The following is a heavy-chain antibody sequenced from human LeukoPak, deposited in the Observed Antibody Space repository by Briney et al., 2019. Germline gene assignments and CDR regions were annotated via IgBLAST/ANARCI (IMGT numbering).Heavy chain of an antibody. CDR2: IKQDGTEK. D-gene: IGHD2/OR15-2a*01. CDR3: VRHRVGRSGTFYDGDF. V-gene: IGHV3-7*03. J-gene: IGHJ4*02. CDR1: GFTFSSYY. Sequence: GGSLRLSCVVSGFTFSSYYMSWVRQAPGKGLEWVANIKQDGTEKNYVDSVKGRFTISRDNSKNSLYLQMDSLRAEDTAGYYCVRHRVGRSGTFYDGDFWGQGTLVLVSS.